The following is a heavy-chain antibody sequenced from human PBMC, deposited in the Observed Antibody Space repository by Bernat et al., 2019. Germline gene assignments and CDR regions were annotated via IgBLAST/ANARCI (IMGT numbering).Heavy chain of an antibody. D-gene: IGHD3-16*02. CDR2: INHSGST. Sequence: QVQLQQWGAGLLKPSETLSLTCAVYGGSFSGYYWSWIRQPPGKGLEWIGEINHSGSTNYNPSLKSRVTISVVTSKNQFSQKLSSVTAADTAVYYCARGRFVGGSYRYLHNWFDPWGQGTLVTVSS. J-gene: IGHJ5*02. CDR1: GGSFSGYY. V-gene: IGHV4-34*01. CDR3: ARGRFVGGSYRYLHNWFDP.